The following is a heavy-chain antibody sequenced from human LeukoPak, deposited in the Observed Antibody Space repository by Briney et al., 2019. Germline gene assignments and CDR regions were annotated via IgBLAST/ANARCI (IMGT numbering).Heavy chain of an antibody. D-gene: IGHD5-18*01. J-gene: IGHJ4*02. V-gene: IGHV1-69*04. CDR1: GGTFSSYA. CDR2: IIPIFGIA. CDR3: ARERGYSYGPGDGVDY. Sequence: WVKVSCKASGGTFSSYAISWVRQAPGQGLEWMGRIIPIFGIANYAQKFQGRVTITADKSTSTAYMELSSLRSEDTAVYYCARERGYSYGPGDGVDYWGQGTLVTVSS.